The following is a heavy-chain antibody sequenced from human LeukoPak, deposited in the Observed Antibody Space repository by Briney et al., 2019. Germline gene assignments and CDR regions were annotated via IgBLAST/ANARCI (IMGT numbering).Heavy chain of an antibody. CDR3: AELGITMIGGV. CDR2: IRSSSSTI. D-gene: IGHD3-10*02. J-gene: IGHJ6*04. Sequence: GGSLRLSCVASGFILSSYSMNWVRQAPGKGLEWVSYIRSSSSTIYYADSVKGRFTISRDNAKNSLYLQMNSLRAEDTAVYYCAELGITMIGGVWGKGTTVTISS. CDR1: GFILSSYS. V-gene: IGHV3-48*04.